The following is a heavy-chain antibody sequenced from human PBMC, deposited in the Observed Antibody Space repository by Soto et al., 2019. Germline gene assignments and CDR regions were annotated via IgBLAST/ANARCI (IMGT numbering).Heavy chain of an antibody. V-gene: IGHV3-23*01. J-gene: IGHJ4*02. D-gene: IGHD1-26*01. CDR1: GFIFSRNA. Sequence: EVQLLESGGGLVQPGGSLRLSCATSGFIFSRNAINWVRQAPGKGLEWVSLISGSGGVTYYTDSVKGRFSISRANSKNTVYLQMNSLKAEDTAVYYCAIDPFSGDIVGTTNWGQGTPVTVSS. CDR2: ISGSGGVT. CDR3: AIDPFSGDIVGTTN.